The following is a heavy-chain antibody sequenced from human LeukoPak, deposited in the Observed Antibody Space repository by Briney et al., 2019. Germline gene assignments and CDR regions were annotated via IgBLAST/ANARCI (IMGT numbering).Heavy chain of an antibody. D-gene: IGHD6-13*01. J-gene: IGHJ4*02. Sequence: SETLSLTCTVFGGSISSSSYYWGWIRQPPGKGVEWIGSIYYSGSTYYNPSHKSRVTISVDTSKNQFSQKLSLVTAADTAVYYCASQGYSRHPDYWGQGTLVTVSS. V-gene: IGHV4-39*01. CDR2: IYYSGST. CDR1: GGSISSSSYY. CDR3: ASQGYSRHPDY.